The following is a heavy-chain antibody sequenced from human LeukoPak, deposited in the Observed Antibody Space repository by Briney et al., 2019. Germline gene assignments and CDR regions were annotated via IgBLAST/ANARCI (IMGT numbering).Heavy chain of an antibody. CDR1: GFTFSSYG. CDR2: ISYDGSNK. CDR3: AKDMEARDYYDSSGYYPV. Sequence: GGSLRLSCAASGFTFSSYGMHWVRQAPGKGLERVAVISYDGSNKYYADSVKGRFTISRDNSKNTLYLQMNSLRAEDTAVYYCAKDMEARDYYDSSGYYPVWGQGTLVTVSS. V-gene: IGHV3-30*18. J-gene: IGHJ4*02. D-gene: IGHD3-22*01.